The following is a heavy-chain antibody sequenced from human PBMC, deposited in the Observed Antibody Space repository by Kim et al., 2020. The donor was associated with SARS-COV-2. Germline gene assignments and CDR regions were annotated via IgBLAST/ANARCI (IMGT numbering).Heavy chain of an antibody. D-gene: IGHD6-19*01. CDR3: ARDRGAGCFDS. CDR2: IYTRGNI. Sequence: SETLSLTCSVSGGSVTSGNHYWTWIRQPAGKRLEWIGRIYTRGNINYNPSLESRVTISLDTSTNQFSLRLNSVTAADTATYYCARDRGAGCFDSWGQGTLVTVSS. J-gene: IGHJ4*02. V-gene: IGHV4-61*02. CDR1: GGSVTSGNHY.